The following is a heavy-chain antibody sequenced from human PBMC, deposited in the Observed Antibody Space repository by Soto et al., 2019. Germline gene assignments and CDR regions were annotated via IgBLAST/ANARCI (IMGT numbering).Heavy chain of an antibody. J-gene: IGHJ4*02. CDR2: ISGSGGST. CDR3: AKDTRRTPLAPLEVPAAIDY. V-gene: IGHV3-23*01. Sequence: GGSLRLSCAASGFTFSSYAMSWVRQAPGKGLEWVSAISGSGGSTYYADSVKGRFTISRDNSKNTLYLQMNSLRAEDTAVYYCAKDTRRTPLAPLEVPAAIDYWGQGTLVTVSS. D-gene: IGHD2-2*01. CDR1: GFTFSSYA.